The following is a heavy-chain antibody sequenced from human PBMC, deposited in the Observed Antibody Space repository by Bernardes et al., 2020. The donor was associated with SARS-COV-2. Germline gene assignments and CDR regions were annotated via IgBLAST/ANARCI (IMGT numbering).Heavy chain of an antibody. Sequence: SETLSLTCTVSGGSIRSSTYYWGWIRQPPGKGLEWIGSIYYSGSTHYNPSLKSRVTISVDTSKNQFSLRLRSVTAADTAVYYCARQVDTSLDWYFDVWGRGTLVTVSS. CDR1: GGSIRSSTYY. CDR2: IYYSGST. D-gene: IGHD5-18*01. V-gene: IGHV4-39*01. J-gene: IGHJ2*01. CDR3: ARQVDTSLDWYFDV.